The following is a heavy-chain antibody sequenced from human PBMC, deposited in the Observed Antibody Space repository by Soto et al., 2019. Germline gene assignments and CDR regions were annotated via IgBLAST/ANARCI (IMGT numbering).Heavy chain of an antibody. CDR2: IYPGDSDT. CDR3: ARQPSSGWYWSAFDI. CDR1: GYSFTSYW. V-gene: IGHV5-51*01. D-gene: IGHD6-19*01. Sequence: GESLKISCKGSGYSFTSYWIGWVRQMPGKGLEWMGIIYPGDSDTRYSPSFQGQVTISADKSISTAYLQWSSLKASDTAMYYCARQPSSGWYWSAFDIWGQGTMVTVSS. J-gene: IGHJ3*02.